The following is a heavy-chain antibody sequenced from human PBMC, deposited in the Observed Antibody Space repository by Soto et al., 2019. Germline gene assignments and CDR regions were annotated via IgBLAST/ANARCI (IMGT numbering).Heavy chain of an antibody. V-gene: IGHV3-30*13. J-gene: IGHJ4*02. Sequence: QAHLVESGGGVVQPGRSLRLSCAASGFTFTSYGMHWVRQAPGTRLEWVAVISYDGGLQHYADSVKGRFTISRDNSKKRVLRKMNSLRAVDTAVYYCVSDRGYGHASVPYSWGQGTLVSVSS. CDR3: VSDRGYGHASVPYS. D-gene: IGHD5-18*01. CDR1: GFTFTSYG. CDR2: ISYDGGLQ.